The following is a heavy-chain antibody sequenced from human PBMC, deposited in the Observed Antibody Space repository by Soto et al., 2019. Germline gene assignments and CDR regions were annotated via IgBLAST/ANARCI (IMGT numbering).Heavy chain of an antibody. J-gene: IGHJ4*02. Sequence: EVQLVESGGGLVQPGGSLRLSCTASGFTFGTYWMSWVRQAPGKGLEWVANIMQDGSEKQYVDSVKGRFTISRDNAKRSLYLQMNGLRAEDTAVYYCARVHSAPDHWGQGTLVTVSS. CDR2: IMQDGSEK. CDR3: ARVHSAPDH. CDR1: GFTFGTYW. V-gene: IGHV3-7*01.